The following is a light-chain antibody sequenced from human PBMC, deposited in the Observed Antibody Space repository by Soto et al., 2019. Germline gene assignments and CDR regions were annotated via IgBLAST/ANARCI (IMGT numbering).Light chain of an antibody. CDR1: QSVPGSH. CDR2: GAS. J-gene: IGKJ1*01. Sequence: EIGLTQSPGTLSLSPGDGATLSCRASQSVPGSHLAWYQQRHGQAPRPLIYGASNRATGIPDRFSGSGSGTDFTLTITRLEPEDFAVYHCQQYGVSPPTFGQGTRVE. V-gene: IGKV3-20*01. CDR3: QQYGVSPPT.